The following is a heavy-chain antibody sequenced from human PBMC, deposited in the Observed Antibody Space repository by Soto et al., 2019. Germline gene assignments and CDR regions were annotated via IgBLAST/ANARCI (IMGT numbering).Heavy chain of an antibody. D-gene: IGHD5-12*01. CDR1: GDSFNDYY. V-gene: IGHV1-2*04. CDR3: ARESGGATATLDYYYFYMDV. CDR2: INPNSGVT. J-gene: IGHJ6*03. Sequence: QVPLVQSGAEVRKPGASVTVSCRSSGDSFNDYYIHWVRQAPGQGLGWMGWINPNSGVTKYAQKFQGWVSMTRDTSIRTVYMQLSRLRSDDTAVYYCARESGGATATLDYYYFYMDVWGTGTTVTVSS.